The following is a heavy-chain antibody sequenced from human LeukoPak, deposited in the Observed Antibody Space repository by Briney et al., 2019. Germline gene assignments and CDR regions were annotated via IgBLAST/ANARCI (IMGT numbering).Heavy chain of an antibody. Sequence: SETLSLTCTVSGGSISSYHWIWIRQPAGQGLEWIGRINSNGDTVYNPSLKSRATMSLDMTNNQFSLKLSSVTAADTAVYCCARDRGLDGSDQLDSWGPGTLVTVSS. CDR3: ARDRGLDGSDQLDS. V-gene: IGHV4-4*07. CDR2: INSNGDT. CDR1: GGSISSYH. J-gene: IGHJ5*01. D-gene: IGHD3-10*01.